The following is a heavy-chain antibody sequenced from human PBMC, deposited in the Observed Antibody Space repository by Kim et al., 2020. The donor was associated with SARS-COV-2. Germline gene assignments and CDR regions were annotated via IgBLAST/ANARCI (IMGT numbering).Heavy chain of an antibody. CDR2: ISGSGSGT. V-gene: IGHV3-23*01. J-gene: IGHJ5*02. CDR3: AKLNSAFDDEGPTIDP. D-gene: IGHD1-26*01. Sequence: GGSLRLSCAASGFTFNYYAMTWVRQAPGKGLEWVGSISGSGSGTYYADFVRGRFTISRDNSKYTVFLDMCSLRADDTAIYHCAKLNSAFDDEGPTIDPWRQGALVPISS. CDR1: GFTFNYYA.